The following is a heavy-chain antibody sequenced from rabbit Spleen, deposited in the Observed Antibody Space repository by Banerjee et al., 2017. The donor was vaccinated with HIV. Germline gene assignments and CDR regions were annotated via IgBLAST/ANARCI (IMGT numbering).Heavy chain of an antibody. CDR1: GFTISSYN. D-gene: IGHD6-1*01. CDR3: VREAGYGGYGDGNL. J-gene: IGHJ4*01. CDR2: IVPIFGVT. Sequence: QLEETGGGLVQPGGSLTLSCKVSGFTISSYNMGWVRQAPGKGLEWIGYIVPIFGVTYYANWVNGRFTISSHNAQNTLYLQLNSLTAADTATYFCVREAGYGGYGDGNLWGQGTLVTVS. V-gene: IGHV1S7*01.